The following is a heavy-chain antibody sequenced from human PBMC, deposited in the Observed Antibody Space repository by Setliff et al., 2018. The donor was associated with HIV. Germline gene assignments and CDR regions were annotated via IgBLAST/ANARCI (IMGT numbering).Heavy chain of an antibody. Sequence: GGSLRLSCAASGFTFSNAWMSWVRQAPGKGLEWIGRIKSKTERGTTDYAAPVKGRFSISRDNAKNSLYLQMNSLRAEDTALYYCARDKGYYYDSSGFPRPLILWGQGTLVTVSS. J-gene: IGHJ4*02. V-gene: IGHV3-15*05. CDR2: IKSKTERGTT. D-gene: IGHD3-22*01. CDR3: ARDKGYYYDSSGFPRPLIL. CDR1: GFTFSNAW.